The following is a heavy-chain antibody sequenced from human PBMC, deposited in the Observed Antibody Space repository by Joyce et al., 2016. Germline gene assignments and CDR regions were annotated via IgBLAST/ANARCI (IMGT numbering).Heavy chain of an antibody. Sequence: QVQLVESGGGVVQPGRSLRLSCAASGFTFSSYAMHWVRQAPGKGLEWVAVISYDGSNKYYADSVKGRFTISRDNSKNPLYLQMNSLRAEDTAVYYCARDHSGYDSFDYWGQGTLVTVSS. CDR3: ARDHSGYDSFDY. D-gene: IGHD5-12*01. J-gene: IGHJ4*02. CDR2: ISYDGSNK. CDR1: GFTFSSYA. V-gene: IGHV3-30-3*01.